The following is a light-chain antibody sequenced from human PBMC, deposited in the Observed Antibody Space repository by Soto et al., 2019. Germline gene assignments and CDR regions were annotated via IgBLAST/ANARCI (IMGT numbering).Light chain of an antibody. CDR1: SILGTLD. CDR3: QAQSQQSRR. J-gene: IGKJ1*01. Sequence: GERGTLSFRASSILGTLDLAWVQQKSGQGPRLLIYSASRRATGIPDRFSGSGSGTDFTLTISRLESEQLAVYDFQAQSQQSRRFGLRTKV. CDR2: SAS. V-gene: IGKV3-20*01.